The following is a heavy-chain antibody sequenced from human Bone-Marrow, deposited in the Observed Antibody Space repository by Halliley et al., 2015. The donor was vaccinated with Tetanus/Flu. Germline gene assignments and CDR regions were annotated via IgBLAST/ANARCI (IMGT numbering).Heavy chain of an antibody. J-gene: IGHJ4*02. V-gene: IGHV4-34*01. D-gene: IGHD2-2*01. CDR3: ARGRLRSSSSVPDY. Sequence: WIGEIKESGSPNYSPPLKSRVTLLVDPSKNQFSLKLSSGTAADTAVYYCARGRLRSSSSVPDYWGQGTRVTVSS. CDR2: IKESGSP.